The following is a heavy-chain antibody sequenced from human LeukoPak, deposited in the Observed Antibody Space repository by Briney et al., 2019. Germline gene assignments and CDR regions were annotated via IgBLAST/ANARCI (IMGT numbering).Heavy chain of an antibody. Sequence: GGSLRLSCAASGFTFSRYWMSWVRQTPEKGLECVANIKQDGSDKFYVDSVRGRFTISRDNAKNSLYLQMNSLRVEDTALYYCARDPWADSSGFPLHHWGQGTLVTVSS. CDR3: ARDPWADSSGFPLHH. J-gene: IGHJ1*01. CDR2: IKQDGSDK. CDR1: GFTFSRYW. V-gene: IGHV3-7*03. D-gene: IGHD3-22*01.